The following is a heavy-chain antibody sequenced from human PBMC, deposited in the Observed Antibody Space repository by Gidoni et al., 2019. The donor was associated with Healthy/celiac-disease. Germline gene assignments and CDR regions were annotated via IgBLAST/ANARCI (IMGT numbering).Heavy chain of an antibody. D-gene: IGHD5-12*01. CDR1: GFTVRSNY. CDR3: ARGRFSGPPWGAPAYNWFDP. V-gene: IGHV3-66*02. J-gene: IGHJ5*02. Sequence: EVQLVESGGGLVQPGWSLRLSCAASGFTVRSNYFSWVGQAPGKGLEWVSVIYSGGSTYYADSVKGRFTISRDNSKNTLYLQMNSLRAEDTAVYYCARGRFSGPPWGAPAYNWFDPWGQGTLVTVSS. CDR2: IYSGGST.